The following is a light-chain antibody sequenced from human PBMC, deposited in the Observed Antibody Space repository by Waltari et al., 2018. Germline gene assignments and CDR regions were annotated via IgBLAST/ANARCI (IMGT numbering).Light chain of an antibody. Sequence: DIQMSQSPSSLSASVGDRVTITCRASQGISSYLNWYQQKPGKAPKLLIYYTNTLASGVPSRFSSSGSGTEFTLTISSLQPEDFATYYCQQGNSNPLTFGGGTKVEIK. CDR3: QQGNSNPLT. CDR2: YTN. V-gene: IGKV1-9*01. CDR1: QGISSY. J-gene: IGKJ4*01.